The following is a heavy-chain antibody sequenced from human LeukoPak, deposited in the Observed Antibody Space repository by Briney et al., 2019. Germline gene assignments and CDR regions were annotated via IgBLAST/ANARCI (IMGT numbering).Heavy chain of an antibody. CDR3: ARQSRFRYFDY. CDR1: GGSFSGYY. V-gene: IGHV4-59*08. CDR2: IYYSGST. Sequence: SETLSLTCAVYGGSFSGYYWSWIRQPPGKGLEWIGYIYYSGSTNYNPSLKSRVTISVDTSKNQFSLKLSSVTAADTAVYYCARQSRFRYFDYWGQGTLVTVSS. J-gene: IGHJ4*02.